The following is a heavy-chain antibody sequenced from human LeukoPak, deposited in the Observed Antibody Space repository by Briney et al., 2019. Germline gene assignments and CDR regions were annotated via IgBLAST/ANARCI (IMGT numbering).Heavy chain of an antibody. V-gene: IGHV1-69*05. D-gene: IGHD3-22*01. J-gene: IGHJ4*02. CDR3: ATSFVHYYDSSGYWGYFDY. CDR2: IIPIFGTA. Sequence: SVKVSCKASGGTFSSYAISWVRQAPGQGLEWMGRIIPIFGTANYAQKFQGRVTITTDESTSTAYMELSSLRPEDTAVYYCATSFVHYYDSSGYWGYFDYWGQGTLVTVSS. CDR1: GGTFSSYA.